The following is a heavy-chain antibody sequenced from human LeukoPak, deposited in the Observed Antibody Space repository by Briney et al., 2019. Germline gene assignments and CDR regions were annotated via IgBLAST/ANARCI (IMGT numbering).Heavy chain of an antibody. CDR3: ARLGVDTAMVNFDY. CDR2: IYYSGST. V-gene: IGHV4-59*08. D-gene: IGHD5-18*01. CDR1: GGSISSYY. J-gene: IGHJ4*02. Sequence: SETLSLTCTVSGGSISSYYWSWIRQPPGKGLEWIGYIYYSGSTNYNPSLKSRVTISVDTSKNQFSLKLSSVTAADTAVYYCARLGVDTAMVNFDYWGQGTLVTVSS.